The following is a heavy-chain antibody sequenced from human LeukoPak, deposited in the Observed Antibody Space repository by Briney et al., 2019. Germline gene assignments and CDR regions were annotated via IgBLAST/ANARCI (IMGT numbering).Heavy chain of an antibody. CDR2: IYHSGST. Sequence: SETLSLTCAVSGGSISSGGYSWSWIRQPPGKGLEWIGYIYHSGSTYYNPSLKSRVTMSVDTSKNQFSLKLSSVTAADTAVYYCARDRGSYETNFDYWGQGTLVTVSS. CDR1: GGSISSGGYS. J-gene: IGHJ4*02. V-gene: IGHV4-30-2*01. D-gene: IGHD1-26*01. CDR3: ARDRGSYETNFDY.